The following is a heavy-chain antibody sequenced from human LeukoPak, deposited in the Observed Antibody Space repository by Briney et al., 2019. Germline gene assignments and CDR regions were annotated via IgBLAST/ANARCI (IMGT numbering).Heavy chain of an antibody. CDR1: GFTFSSSE. Sequence: GGSLRLSCAASGFTFSSSEMNWVRQAPGKGLEWVSYISSSGSTINYADSVKGRFTISRDNAKNSLYLQMNSQRAEDTAVYYCASFWFGELLYRENRFDGGGQGTLVTVSS. V-gene: IGHV3-48*03. J-gene: IGHJ5*02. CDR2: ISSSGSTI. CDR3: ASFWFGELLYRENRFDG. D-gene: IGHD3-10*01.